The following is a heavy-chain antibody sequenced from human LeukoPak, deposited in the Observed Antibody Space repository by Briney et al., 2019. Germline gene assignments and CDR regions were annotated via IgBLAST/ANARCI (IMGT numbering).Heavy chain of an antibody. J-gene: IGHJ5*02. CDR1: GYTFTGYY. CDR3: ARDRGYCSGGSCYINWFDP. CDR2: INPNSGGT. Sequence: ASVKVSCKASGYTFTGYYMHWVRQAPGQGLEWMGWINPNSGGTNYAQKFQGRVTMTRDTSISTAYVELSRLRSDDTAVYYCARDRGYCSGGSCYINWFDPWGQGTLVTVSS. D-gene: IGHD2-15*01. V-gene: IGHV1-2*02.